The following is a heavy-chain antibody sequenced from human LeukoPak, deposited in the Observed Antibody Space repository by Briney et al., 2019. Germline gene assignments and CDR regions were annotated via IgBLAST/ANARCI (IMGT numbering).Heavy chain of an antibody. Sequence: SETLSLTCTVSGGSISSYYWSWIRQPPGKGLEWIGYIYYSGSTNYNPSLKSRVTISVDTSKNQFSLKLGSVTAADTAVYYCARHIVGATRDAFDIWGQGTMVTVSS. V-gene: IGHV4-59*08. D-gene: IGHD1-26*01. CDR3: ARHIVGATRDAFDI. J-gene: IGHJ3*02. CDR1: GGSISSYY. CDR2: IYYSGST.